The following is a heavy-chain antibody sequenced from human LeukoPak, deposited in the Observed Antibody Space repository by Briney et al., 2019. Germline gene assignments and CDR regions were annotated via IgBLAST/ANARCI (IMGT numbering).Heavy chain of an antibody. Sequence: SETLSLTCTVSGGSISSSSYYWGWIRQPPGKGLEWIGSIYYSGSTYYNPSLKSRVTISVDTSKNQFSLKLSSVTAADTAVYYCASSPYGGDYWGQGTLVTVS. CDR1: GGSISSSSYY. CDR3: ASSPYGGDY. CDR2: IYYSGST. D-gene: IGHD4-17*01. V-gene: IGHV4-39*01. J-gene: IGHJ4*02.